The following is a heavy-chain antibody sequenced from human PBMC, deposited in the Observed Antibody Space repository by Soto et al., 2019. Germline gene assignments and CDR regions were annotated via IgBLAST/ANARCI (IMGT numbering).Heavy chain of an antibody. CDR3: ARHPYSSGWFDP. J-gene: IGHJ5*02. D-gene: IGHD6-19*01. V-gene: IGHV4-39*01. CDR1: GGSISGSSYY. CDR2: IYYSGST. Sequence: SETLSLTCTVSGGSISGSSYYWGWIRQPPGKGLEWIGSIYYSGSTYYNPSLKSRVTISVDTSKNQFSLKLSSVTAADTAVYYCARHPYSSGWFDPWGQGTLVTVSS.